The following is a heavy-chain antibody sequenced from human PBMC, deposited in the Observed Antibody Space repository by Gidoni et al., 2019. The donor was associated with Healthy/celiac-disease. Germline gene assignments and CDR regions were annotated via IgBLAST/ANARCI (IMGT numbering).Heavy chain of an antibody. CDR1: GGTFSSYA. V-gene: IGHV1-69*06. CDR3: ARDPSYYDSSGYWGTDFDY. Sequence: QVQLVQSGAEVKKPGSSVKVSCTASGGTFSSYAISWVRQAPGQGLEGMGGLFPILGTANYAQKFQGRVTITADKSTSTAYMELSSLRSEDTAVYYCARDPSYYDSSGYWGTDFDYWGQGTLVTVSS. D-gene: IGHD3-22*01. CDR2: LFPILGTA. J-gene: IGHJ4*02.